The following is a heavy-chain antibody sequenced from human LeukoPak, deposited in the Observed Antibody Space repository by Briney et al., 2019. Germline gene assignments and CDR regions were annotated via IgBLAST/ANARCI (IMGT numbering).Heavy chain of an antibody. D-gene: IGHD6-19*01. CDR2: ISGSGGST. V-gene: IGHV3-23*01. J-gene: IGHJ4*02. CDR3: AKDWHPSSGWADY. Sequence: GGSLRLSCAASGFTFSSYGMSWVRQAPGKGLEWVSAISGSGGSTYYADSVKGRFTISRDNSKNTLYLQMNSLRAEDTAVYYCAKDWHPSSGWADYWGQGTLVTVSS. CDR1: GFTFSSYG.